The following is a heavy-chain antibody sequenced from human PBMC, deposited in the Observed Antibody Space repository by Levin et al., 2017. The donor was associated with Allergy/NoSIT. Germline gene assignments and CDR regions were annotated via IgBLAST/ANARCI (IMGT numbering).Heavy chain of an antibody. CDR2: IYHSGST. CDR3: GRVHYYDRSTKFDD. D-gene: IGHD3-22*01. V-gene: IGHV4-30-2*01. CDR1: GGSISSGGYS. Sequence: PSETLSLTCAVSGGSISSGGYSWSWIRQPPGKGLEWIGYIYHSGSTYYNPSLKSRVTISVDRSKNQFSLKLSSVTAADTAVYYCGRVHYYDRSTKFDDWGQGTLVTVSA. J-gene: IGHJ4*02.